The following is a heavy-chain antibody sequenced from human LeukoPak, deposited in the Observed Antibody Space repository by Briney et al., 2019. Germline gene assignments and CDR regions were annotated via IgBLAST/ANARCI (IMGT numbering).Heavy chain of an antibody. D-gene: IGHD5-12*01. V-gene: IGHV4-39*07. Sequence: PSETLSLTCTVSGGSISISRHYWAWIRQPPGKGLDWIGTIHYTGTTYYNPSLRSRVSISVDRSTNQFSLRVSPVTAADTAVYYCARRQFRPSGYDYYRDWGQGTLVTVSS. CDR1: GGSISISRHY. CDR3: ARRQFRPSGYDYYRD. CDR2: IHYTGTT. J-gene: IGHJ4*02.